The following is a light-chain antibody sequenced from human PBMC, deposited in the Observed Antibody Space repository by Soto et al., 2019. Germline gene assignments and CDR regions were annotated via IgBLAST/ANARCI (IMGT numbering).Light chain of an antibody. J-gene: IGKJ5*01. Sequence: EIVLTQSPGTLSLSPGERATLSCRASQIISSSYLAWYQQTPGQAPRLLIYGASRRATDIPDRFSGGGSGKAFNLTISGLEPEDFEVFYCQKYGSSPITFGQGTRLEIK. CDR2: GAS. CDR1: QIISSSY. CDR3: QKYGSSPIT. V-gene: IGKV3-20*01.